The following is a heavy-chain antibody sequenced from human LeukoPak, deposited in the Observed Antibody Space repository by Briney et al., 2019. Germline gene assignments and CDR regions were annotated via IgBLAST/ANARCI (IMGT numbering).Heavy chain of an antibody. V-gene: IGHV3-23*01. D-gene: IGHD6-19*01. Sequence: GGSLILSCAASGFTFSSYAMSWVRQAPGKGLEWVSAISGSDGRTYYADSVKGRFTISRDNSKNTLYLQMNSLRAEDTAIYYCAREKYSSGFFDYWGQGTLVTVSS. CDR2: ISGSDGRT. CDR3: AREKYSSGFFDY. CDR1: GFTFSSYA. J-gene: IGHJ4*02.